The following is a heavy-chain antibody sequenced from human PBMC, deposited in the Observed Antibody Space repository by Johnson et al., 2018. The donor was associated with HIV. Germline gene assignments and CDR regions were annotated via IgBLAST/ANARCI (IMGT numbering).Heavy chain of an antibody. CDR2: ISYDGSNK. CDR3: ARDASGYEEWAFDI. CDR1: GFTFSSYA. J-gene: IGHJ3*02. D-gene: IGHD5-12*01. Sequence: VQLVESGGGVVQPGRSLRLSCAASGFTFSSYAMHWVRQAPGKGLEWVAVISYDGSNKYYADSVKGRFTISRDNSKNTLYLQMNSLRAEDTAVYYCARDASGYEEWAFDIWGQGTMVTVSS. V-gene: IGHV3-30*04.